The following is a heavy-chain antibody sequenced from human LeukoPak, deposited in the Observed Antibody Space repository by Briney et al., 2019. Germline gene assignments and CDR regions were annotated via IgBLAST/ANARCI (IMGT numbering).Heavy chain of an antibody. V-gene: IGHV3-7*01. CDR1: GFTFSNYW. J-gene: IGHJ4*02. CDR3: AREDDWNYEDY. D-gene: IGHD1-7*01. CDR2: IKQDGSEK. Sequence: GGSLRLSCAASGFTFSNYWMGWVRQAPGKGLEWVANIKQDGSEKYYVNSVKGRFTISRDNAKNSLYLQMNSPRAEDTAIYYCAREDDWNYEDYWGQGTLVTVSS.